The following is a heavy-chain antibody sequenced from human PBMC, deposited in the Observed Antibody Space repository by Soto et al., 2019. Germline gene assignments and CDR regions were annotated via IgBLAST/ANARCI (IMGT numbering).Heavy chain of an antibody. Sequence: GESLKISCKGSGYSFAGYWITWVRQKPGKGLEWMGRIDPSDSQTYYSPSFRGHVTISVTKSITTVFLQWSSPRASDTAMYYCARQIYDSDTGPNFQYYFDSWGQGTPVTVSS. V-gene: IGHV5-10-1*01. J-gene: IGHJ4*02. CDR3: ARQIYDSDTGPNFQYYFDS. CDR1: GYSFAGYW. D-gene: IGHD3-22*01. CDR2: IDPSDSQT.